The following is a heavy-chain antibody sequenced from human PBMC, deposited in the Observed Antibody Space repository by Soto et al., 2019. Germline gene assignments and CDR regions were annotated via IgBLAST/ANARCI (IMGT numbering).Heavy chain of an antibody. CDR2: MNPNSGNT. V-gene: IGHV1-8*01. CDR1: GYTFTSYD. J-gene: IGHJ5*02. D-gene: IGHD2-15*01. CDR3: ARGQGCSGGSCYSLWPNWFDP. Sequence: GASVKVSCKASGYTFTSYDINWVRQATGQGLEWMGWMNPNSGNTGYAQKFQGRVTMTRNTSISTAYMELSSLRSEDTAVYYCARGQGCSGGSCYSLWPNWFDPWGQGTLVTV.